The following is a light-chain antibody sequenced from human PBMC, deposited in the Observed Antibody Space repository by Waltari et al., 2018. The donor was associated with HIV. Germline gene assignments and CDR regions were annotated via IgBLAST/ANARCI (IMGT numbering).Light chain of an antibody. Sequence: QSVLTQPPSVSGAPGQRVTISCTGSSSNIGAGYEVHWYQQLPGTAPKLLIYGNSNRPSGVPDRFSGSKSGTSVSLAITGLQAEDEADYYCQSYDSSLSGPVVFGGGTKLTVL. CDR2: GNS. V-gene: IGLV1-40*01. CDR3: QSYDSSLSGPVV. J-gene: IGLJ2*01. CDR1: SSNIGAGYE.